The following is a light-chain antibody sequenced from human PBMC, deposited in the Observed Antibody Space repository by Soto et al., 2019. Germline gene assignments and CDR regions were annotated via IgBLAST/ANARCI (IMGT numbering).Light chain of an antibody. J-gene: IGLJ1*01. CDR1: SSYIGPYDH. Sequence: QSVLTQPRSVSGSPGQSVTISCTRTSSYIGPYDHVAWYQQHPGKAPKLIIFAVSKRPSGVPDRFSGSKSGNTASLTISGLQDEDEADYYCSSYAGNYIYVFATGTKLTVL. V-gene: IGLV2-11*01. CDR3: SSYAGNYIYV. CDR2: AVS.